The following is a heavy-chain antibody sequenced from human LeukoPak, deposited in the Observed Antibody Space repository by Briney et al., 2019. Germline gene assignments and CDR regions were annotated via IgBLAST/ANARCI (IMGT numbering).Heavy chain of an antibody. D-gene: IGHD6-13*01. CDR2: ISAYNGNT. CDR3: ARDTQYSSSWYGFDY. J-gene: IGHJ4*02. Sequence: GASVKVSCKASGYTFNKYGISWVRQAPGQGLEWMGWISAYNGNTNYAQKLQGRVTMTTDTSTSTAYMELRSLRSDDTDVYYCARDTQYSSSWYGFDYWGQGTLVTVSS. V-gene: IGHV1-18*01. CDR1: GYTFNKYG.